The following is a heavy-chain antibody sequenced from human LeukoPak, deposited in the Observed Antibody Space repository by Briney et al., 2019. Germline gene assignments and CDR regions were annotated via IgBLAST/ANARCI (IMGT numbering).Heavy chain of an antibody. Sequence: SETLSLTCTVSGGSISSYYWSWIRQPAGKGLEWIGRIYTSGSTNYNPSLKSRVTMSVDTSKNQFSLKLSSVTAADTAVYYCARGAYCSSTSCYGYFDYWGQGTLVTVSS. CDR3: ARGAYCSSTSCYGYFDY. CDR2: IYTSGST. CDR1: GGSISSYY. J-gene: IGHJ4*02. D-gene: IGHD2-2*01. V-gene: IGHV4-4*07.